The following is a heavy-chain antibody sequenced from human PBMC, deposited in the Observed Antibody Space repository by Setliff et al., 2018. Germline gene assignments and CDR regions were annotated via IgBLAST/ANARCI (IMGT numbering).Heavy chain of an antibody. CDR2: IYSSGNT. CDR3: VRDPSSVAARPGY. V-gene: IGHV4-39*07. CDR1: GDSIRSSRYY. D-gene: IGHD6-6*01. J-gene: IGHJ4*02. Sequence: PSETLSLTCTVSGDSIRSSRYYWGWIRQPPGKGLEWIGSIYSSGNTYYNPSLKRRVTISVDTTKNQFSLQLNSVTAADTAVYYCVRDPSSVAARPGYWGQGTLVTAPQ.